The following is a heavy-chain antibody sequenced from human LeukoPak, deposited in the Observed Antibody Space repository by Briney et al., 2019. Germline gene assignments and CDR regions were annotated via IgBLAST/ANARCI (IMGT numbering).Heavy chain of an antibody. D-gene: IGHD2-21*01. Sequence: ASVKVSCKASGYTFTNYGISWVRQAPGQGLEWMGWISAYNGNTNYAQKLQGRVTMTTDTSTSTAYMELRSLRSDDTAVYYYARDHFAHVVYDAFDIWGQGTMVTVSS. J-gene: IGHJ3*02. CDR1: GYTFTNYG. CDR3: ARDHFAHVVYDAFDI. CDR2: ISAYNGNT. V-gene: IGHV1-18*01.